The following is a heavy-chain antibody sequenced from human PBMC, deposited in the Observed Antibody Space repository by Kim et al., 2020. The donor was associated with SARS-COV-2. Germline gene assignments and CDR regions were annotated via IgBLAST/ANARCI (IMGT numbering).Heavy chain of an antibody. D-gene: IGHD3-10*01. Sequence: ASVKVSCKASGYTFTSYYMHWVRQAPGQGLEWMGIINPSGGSTSYAQKFQGRVTMTRDTSTSTVYMELSSLRSEDTAVYYCARRAYYYGSGSYFSGMDVWGQGTTVTVSS. J-gene: IGHJ6*02. V-gene: IGHV1-46*01. CDR1: GYTFTSYY. CDR2: INPSGGST. CDR3: ARRAYYYGSGSYFSGMDV.